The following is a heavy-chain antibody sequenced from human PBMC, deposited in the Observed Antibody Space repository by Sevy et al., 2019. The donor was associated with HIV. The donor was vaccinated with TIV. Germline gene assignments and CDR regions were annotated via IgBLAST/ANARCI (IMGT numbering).Heavy chain of an antibody. CDR1: GFSFSNAW. J-gene: IGHJ5*02. CDR3: AANWFDP. V-gene: IGHV3-23*01. CDR2: ISGSGGST. Sequence: GGSLRLSCAASGFSFSNAWMSWVRQAPGKGLEWVSAISGSGGSTYYADSVKGRFTISRDNSKNTLYLQMNSLRAEDTAVYYCAANWFDPWGQGTLVTVSS.